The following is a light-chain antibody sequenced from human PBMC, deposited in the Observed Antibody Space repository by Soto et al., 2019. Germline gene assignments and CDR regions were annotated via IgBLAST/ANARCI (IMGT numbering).Light chain of an antibody. CDR1: QSISSW. CDR3: QQYNSYWT. V-gene: IGKV1-5*03. Sequence: DIQMTQSPSTLSASVGDRVTITCRASQSISSWLAWYQQKPGKAPKLLMYKASSLESGVPSRVSGSGSGTEFTLTNSSLQPDAFATYYGQQYNSYWTFGQGTKVEIK. J-gene: IGKJ1*01. CDR2: KAS.